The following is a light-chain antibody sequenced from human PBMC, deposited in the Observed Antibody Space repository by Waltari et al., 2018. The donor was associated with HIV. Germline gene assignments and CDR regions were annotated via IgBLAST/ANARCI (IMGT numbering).Light chain of an antibody. CDR1: SSDVGIYNL. Sequence: QSALTQPVSVSGSPGQSITISCTGTSSDVGIYNLVSWYQQYPGKAPKLMIYEGSKRPSGVSNRFSGSKSGNTASLTISGLQTEDEADYYCCSYAGSFVVFGGGTKLTVL. V-gene: IGLV2-23*01. CDR2: EGS. CDR3: CSYAGSFVV. J-gene: IGLJ2*01.